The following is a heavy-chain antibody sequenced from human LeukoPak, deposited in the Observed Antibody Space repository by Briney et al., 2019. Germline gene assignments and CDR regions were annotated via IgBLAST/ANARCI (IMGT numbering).Heavy chain of an antibody. D-gene: IGHD3-22*01. Sequence: GESLKISCKGSGYSFTSYWIGWVRQLPGKGLEWMGIIYPGDSDTRYSPSFQGQVTISADKSISTAYLQWSSLKASDTAMYYCASSGNYYYDSSGYYTDAFDIWGQGTMVTVSS. CDR2: IYPGDSDT. CDR3: ASSGNYYYDSSGYYTDAFDI. CDR1: GYSFTSYW. J-gene: IGHJ3*02. V-gene: IGHV5-51*01.